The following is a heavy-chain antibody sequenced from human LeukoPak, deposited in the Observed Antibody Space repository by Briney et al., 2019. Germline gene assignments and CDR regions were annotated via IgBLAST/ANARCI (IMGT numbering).Heavy chain of an antibody. Sequence: SETLSLTCTVSGDSINSNNYYWGWIRQPPGKGLEWIGSIYDSGSTYYNPSPKSRVTISVDTSKNQFSLKLSSVTAADTAVYYCARATPEMATPFDYWGQGTLVTVSS. CDR1: GDSINSNNYY. V-gene: IGHV4-39*07. CDR2: IYDSGST. CDR3: ARATPEMATPFDY. J-gene: IGHJ4*02. D-gene: IGHD5-24*01.